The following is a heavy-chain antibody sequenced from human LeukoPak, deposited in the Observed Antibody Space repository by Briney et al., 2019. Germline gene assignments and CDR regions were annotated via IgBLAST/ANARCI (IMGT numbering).Heavy chain of an antibody. CDR2: ISGSGGST. D-gene: IGHD3-3*01. J-gene: IGHJ4*02. Sequence: GGSLRLSCAASGFTFSSYAMSWVRQAPGKGLEWVSAISGSGGSTYYADSVKGRFTISRDNSKNTLYLQMNSLRAEDTAVYYCAKDPQNYDFWSGYYVGYYFDYWGQGALVTVSS. CDR1: GFTFSSYA. V-gene: IGHV3-23*01. CDR3: AKDPQNYDFWSGYYVGYYFDY.